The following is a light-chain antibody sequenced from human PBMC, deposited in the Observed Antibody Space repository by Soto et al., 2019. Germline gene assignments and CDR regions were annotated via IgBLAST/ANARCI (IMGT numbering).Light chain of an antibody. J-gene: IGLJ1*01. CDR1: SSNIGAGYD. CDR3: QSYDSSLNAYV. Sequence: QSVLTQPPSVSGAPGQRFTMSCTGSSSNIGAGYDVHWYQQLPGTAPKLLIYGNSNRPSGVPDRFSGSKSGTSASLAITGLQAEDEADYYCQSYDSSLNAYVFGTGTKLTVL. V-gene: IGLV1-40*01. CDR2: GNS.